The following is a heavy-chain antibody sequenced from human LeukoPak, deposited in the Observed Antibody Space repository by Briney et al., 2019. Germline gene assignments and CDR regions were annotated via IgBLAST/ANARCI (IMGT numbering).Heavy chain of an antibody. CDR2: ISWNSGSI. J-gene: IGHJ4*02. V-gene: IGHV3-9*01. CDR3: ARGKRYYDILTGYFD. Sequence: PGRSLRLSCAASGFTFDDYDMDWVRQAQGKGLEWVSGISWNSGSIVYAESVKGRFPISRDYSNNTLYLQMNSLRAEDTAVYYCARGKRYYDILTGYFDWGQGTLVTVSS. D-gene: IGHD3-9*01. CDR1: GFTFDDYD.